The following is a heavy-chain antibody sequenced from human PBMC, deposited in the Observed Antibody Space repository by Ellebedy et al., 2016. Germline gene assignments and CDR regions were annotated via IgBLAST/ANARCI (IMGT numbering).Heavy chain of an antibody. Sequence: GGSLRLSXEGSGFTSSAFSDYPMHWVRQAPGKGLQWVAAISYDGSYKYYADSVKGRFTISRDNSKNSLYLQMNSLRAEDTAVYYCASRFEGEFGDDAFDIWGQGTMVSVSS. CDR1: GFTSSAFSDYP. J-gene: IGHJ3*02. CDR2: ISYDGSYK. CDR3: ASRFEGEFGDDAFDI. V-gene: IGHV3-30-3*01. D-gene: IGHD3-16*01.